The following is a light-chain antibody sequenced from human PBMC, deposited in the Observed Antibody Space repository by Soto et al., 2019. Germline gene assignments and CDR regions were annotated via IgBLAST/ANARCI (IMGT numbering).Light chain of an antibody. CDR2: AAS. CDR3: QQSYSTPLT. CDR1: QSVSSSY. V-gene: IGKV3-20*01. Sequence: EIVMTQSPGTLSLSPGERATLSCRASQSVSSSYLAWYKQKPGQAPRLLIYAASSRATGIPDRFSGSGSGTDFTLTISSLQPEDFETYYCQQSYSTPLTFGGGTKVDIK. J-gene: IGKJ4*01.